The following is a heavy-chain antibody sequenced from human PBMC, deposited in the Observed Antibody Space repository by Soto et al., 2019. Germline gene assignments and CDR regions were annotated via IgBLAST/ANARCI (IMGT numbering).Heavy chain of an antibody. V-gene: IGHV1-3*01. J-gene: IGHJ4*02. Sequence: SLKGSCKGARETYIKDFIHWWLQATGEQLEWMAWINPGNGNTMYSPKLQDRLTITRDKSASTVYMQLNSLRSEENTLDYCDGGQCSSASCFYFDYWGRGALVTVSS. CDR3: DGGQCSSASCFYFDY. CDR2: INPGNGNT. D-gene: IGHD2-2*01. CDR1: RETYIKDF.